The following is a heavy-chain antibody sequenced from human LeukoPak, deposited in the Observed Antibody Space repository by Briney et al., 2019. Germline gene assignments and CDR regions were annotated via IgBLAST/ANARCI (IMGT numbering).Heavy chain of an antibody. V-gene: IGHV1-69*13. Sequence: SMKVSCKASGGTFSSYAISWVRQAPGQGLEWMGGIIPIFGTANYAQKFQGRVTITADESTSTAYMELSSLRSEDTAVYYCARYGWPHLYGMDVWGQGTTVTVSS. CDR2: IIPIFGTA. CDR1: GGTFSSYA. D-gene: IGHD6-19*01. J-gene: IGHJ6*02. CDR3: ARYGWPHLYGMDV.